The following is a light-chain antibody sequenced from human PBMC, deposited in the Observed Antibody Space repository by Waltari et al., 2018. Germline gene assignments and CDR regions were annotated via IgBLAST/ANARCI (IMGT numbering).Light chain of an antibody. CDR3: GTWNTSLCGKV. V-gene: IGLV1-51*02. J-gene: IGLJ2*01. CDR1: RSNIVTTY. Sequence: QSVLTPPPSVSAAPGQKVTISCPGNRSNIVTTYVSWYQQLPGTAPKRLDYEENRRPAGIPDRYSGSKSGTSATLGITGLQTGDEAEYYCGTWNTSLCGKVFGGGTRLTVL. CDR2: EEN.